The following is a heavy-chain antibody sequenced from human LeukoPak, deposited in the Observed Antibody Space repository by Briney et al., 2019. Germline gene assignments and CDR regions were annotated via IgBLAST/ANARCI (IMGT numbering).Heavy chain of an antibody. CDR3: ARLIVGAIDY. CDR1: GFTFSSYA. V-gene: IGHV3-7*01. D-gene: IGHD1-26*01. CDR2: IKQDGSEK. J-gene: IGHJ4*02. Sequence: GGSLRPSCAASGFTFSSYAMHWVRQAPGKGLEWVANIKQDGSEKYYVDSVKGRFTISRDNAKNSLNLQMNSLRAEDTAMYYCARLIVGAIDYWGQGTLVTVSS.